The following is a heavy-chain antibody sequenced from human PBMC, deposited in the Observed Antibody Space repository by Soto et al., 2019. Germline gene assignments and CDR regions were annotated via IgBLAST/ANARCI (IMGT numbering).Heavy chain of an antibody. V-gene: IGHV1-18*01. Sequence: AAVKVSCKASGYTFTSYGSSWVRQAPGQGLEWMGWISAYNDNTNYAQKLQGRVTMTTDTSTSTAYMELRSLRSDDTAVYYCASGYVVVVAGNYYYYGMDVWGQGTTVTVSS. CDR2: ISAYNDNT. J-gene: IGHJ6*02. CDR3: ASGYVVVVAGNYYYYGMDV. CDR1: GYTFTSYG. D-gene: IGHD2-15*01.